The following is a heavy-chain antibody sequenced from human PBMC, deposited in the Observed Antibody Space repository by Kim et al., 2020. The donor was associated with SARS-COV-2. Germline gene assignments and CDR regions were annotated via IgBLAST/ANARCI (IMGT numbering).Heavy chain of an antibody. V-gene: IGHV4-61*01. Sequence: SETLSLTCTVSGGSVSSGSYYWSWIRQPPGKGLEWIGYIYYSGSTNYNPSLKSRVTISVDTSKNQFSLKLSSVTAADTAVYYCARVRSSTSCFFFDYWGQGTLVTVSS. J-gene: IGHJ4*02. CDR3: ARVRSSTSCFFFDY. CDR1: GGSVSSGSYY. CDR2: IYYSGST. D-gene: IGHD2-2*01.